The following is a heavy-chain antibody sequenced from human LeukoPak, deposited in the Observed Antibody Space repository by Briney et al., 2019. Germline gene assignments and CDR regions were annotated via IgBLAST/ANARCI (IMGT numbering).Heavy chain of an antibody. D-gene: IGHD2-2*01. CDR3: ETEYCSSTTCHLNY. CDR2: IYHNGRT. J-gene: IGHJ4*02. Sequence: PSETLSLTCTVSGYSISSGYYWGWIRQPPGKGLEWIGSIYHNGRTYYNPSLKSRVTISGDTSKNQFSLNLSSVTAADTAVYYCETEYCSSTTCHLNYWGQGTLVTVSS. CDR1: GYSISSGYY. V-gene: IGHV4-38-2*02.